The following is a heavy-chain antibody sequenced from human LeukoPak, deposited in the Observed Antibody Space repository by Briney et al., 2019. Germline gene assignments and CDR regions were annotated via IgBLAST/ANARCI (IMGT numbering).Heavy chain of an antibody. D-gene: IGHD4-23*01. CDR1: GASISSYY. Sequence: SETLSLTCTVSGASISSYYWSWIRQSPGKGLEWIGYIYYSGSTNYNPSLKSRVTISVDTSKNQFSLRLSSVTAADTAVYYCARERNYGGNSGNWFDPWGQGTLVTVSS. CDR2: IYYSGST. CDR3: ARERNYGGNSGNWFDP. V-gene: IGHV4-59*01. J-gene: IGHJ5*02.